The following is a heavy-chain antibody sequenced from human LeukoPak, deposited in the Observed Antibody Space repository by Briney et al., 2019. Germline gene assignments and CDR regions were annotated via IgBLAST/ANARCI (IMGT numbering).Heavy chain of an antibody. J-gene: IGHJ4*02. D-gene: IGHD4-23*01. V-gene: IGHV3-23*01. CDR1: GFTFSSYA. CDR3: AKYDYGGNPNEYYFDY. Sequence: PGGPLTLFCAVSGFTFSSYAMRGPRQAPGKGLEWVSTIGDNGDSTNYAGSGKGRFTISRDNSKNTLYLQMNSLRAQDTAVYYCAKYDYGGNPNEYYFDYWGQGTLVTVSS. CDR2: IGDNGDST.